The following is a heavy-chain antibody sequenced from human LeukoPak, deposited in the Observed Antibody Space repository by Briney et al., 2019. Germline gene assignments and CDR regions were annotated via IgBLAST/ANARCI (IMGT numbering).Heavy chain of an antibody. D-gene: IGHD2-15*01. CDR3: ARERGYCSGGSCYSVNAFDI. J-gene: IGHJ3*02. CDR2: INPSGGST. Sequence: ASVKVSCKASGYTFTSYYMHWVRQAPGQGLEWMGIINPSGGSTSYAQKFQGRVTMTRNTSTSTVYMELSSLRSEDTAVYYCARERGYCSGGSCYSVNAFDIWGQGTMVTVSS. V-gene: IGHV1-46*01. CDR1: GYTFTSYY.